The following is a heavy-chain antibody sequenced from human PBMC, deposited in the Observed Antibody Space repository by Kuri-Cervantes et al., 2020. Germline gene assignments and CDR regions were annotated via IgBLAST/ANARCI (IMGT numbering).Heavy chain of an antibody. D-gene: IGHD3-10*01. Sequence: GSLRLSCAVYGGSFSGYYWSWIRQPPGKGLEWIGEINHSGSTNYNPSLKSRVTISVDTSKNQFSLKLSSVTAADTAVYYCARDAGSGSYSDYWGQGTLVTVSS. CDR1: GGSFSGYY. V-gene: IGHV4-34*01. CDR3: ARDAGSGSYSDY. CDR2: INHSGST. J-gene: IGHJ4*02.